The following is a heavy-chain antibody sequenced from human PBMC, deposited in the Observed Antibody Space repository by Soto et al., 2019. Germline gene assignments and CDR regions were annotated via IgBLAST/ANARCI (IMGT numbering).Heavy chain of an antibody. CDR2: IYWDDDK. CDR1: GFSLSTSGVG. J-gene: IGHJ5*02. Sequence: QITLKESGPTLVKPTQTLTLTCTFSGFSLSTSGVGVGWIRQPPGKALEWLALIYWDDDKRYSPSLKSRLTITKHTSQNQVVLTMTNMDPVDTATYYCAHSLYDYVWGTNWFDPWGQGSLVTVTS. D-gene: IGHD3-16*01. V-gene: IGHV2-5*02. CDR3: AHSLYDYVWGTNWFDP.